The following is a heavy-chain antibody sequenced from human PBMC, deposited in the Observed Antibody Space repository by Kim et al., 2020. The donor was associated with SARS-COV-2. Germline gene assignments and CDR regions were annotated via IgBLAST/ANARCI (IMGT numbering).Heavy chain of an antibody. Sequence: SVKVSCKASGGTFSSYAISWVRQAPGQGLEWMGGIIPIFGTANYAQKFQGRVTITADESTSTAYMELSSLRSEDTAVYYCARARGWGYCSSTSCPIEFDYWGQGTLVTVSS. D-gene: IGHD2-2*01. CDR1: GGTFSSYA. CDR2: IIPIFGTA. J-gene: IGHJ4*02. V-gene: IGHV1-69*13. CDR3: ARARGWGYCSSTSCPIEFDY.